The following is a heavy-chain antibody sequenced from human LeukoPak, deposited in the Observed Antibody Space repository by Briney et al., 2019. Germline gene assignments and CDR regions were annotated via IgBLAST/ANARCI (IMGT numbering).Heavy chain of an antibody. Sequence: GGALRLSCVASGFTFSSYWMTWVRPAPGKGLDGVAKIKEDGSIQYYLVSVSGRLTISRDNAKTSVYLQLSNLRADDSAVYYCARDVWTRVAVSDYWGQGTLVTVSS. D-gene: IGHD6-19*01. CDR2: IKEDGSIQ. CDR3: ARDVWTRVAVSDY. V-gene: IGHV3-7*01. J-gene: IGHJ4*02. CDR1: GFTFSSYW.